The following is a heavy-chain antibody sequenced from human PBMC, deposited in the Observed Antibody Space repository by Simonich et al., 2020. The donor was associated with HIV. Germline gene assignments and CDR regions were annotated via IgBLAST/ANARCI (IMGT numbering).Heavy chain of an antibody. CDR2: ISWNSGSI. CDR1: GFTFDDYA. V-gene: IGHV3-9*01. J-gene: IGHJ4*02. CDR3: AKDKGAYYGSGSPVY. D-gene: IGHD3-10*01. Sequence: EVQLVESGGGLVQPGRSLRLSCAASGFTFDDYAMNWGRQAPGKGLEWGSGISWNSGSIGYADSVKGRFTISRDNAKNSLYLQMNSLRAEDTALYYCAKDKGAYYGSGSPVYWGQGTLVTVSS.